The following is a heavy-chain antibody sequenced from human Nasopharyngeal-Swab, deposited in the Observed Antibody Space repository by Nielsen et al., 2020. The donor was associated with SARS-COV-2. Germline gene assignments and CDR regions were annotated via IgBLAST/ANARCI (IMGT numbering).Heavy chain of an antibody. CDR3: ARGYGAAFDY. J-gene: IGHJ4*02. Sequence: VRQAPGQGLEWMGMINPGSGGTTYAQKFQGRVTLTKGTPTSTAYMDLRDLRSDDTAVYYCARGYGAAFDYWGQGTLVTVSS. V-gene: IGHV1-46*01. D-gene: IGHD3-10*01. CDR2: INPGSGGT.